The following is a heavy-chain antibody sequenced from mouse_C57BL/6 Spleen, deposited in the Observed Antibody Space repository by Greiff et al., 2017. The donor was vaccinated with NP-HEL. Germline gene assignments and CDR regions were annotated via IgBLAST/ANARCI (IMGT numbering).Heavy chain of an antibody. Sequence: VQLKESGAELVKPGASVKISCKASGYAFSSYWMNWVKQRPGKGLEWIGQIYPGDGDTNYNGKFKGKATLTADKSSSTAYMQLSSLTSEDSAVYFCARSNDFYAMDYWGQGTSVTVSS. CDR1: GYAFSSYW. V-gene: IGHV1-80*01. CDR3: ARSNDFYAMDY. CDR2: IYPGDGDT. J-gene: IGHJ4*01.